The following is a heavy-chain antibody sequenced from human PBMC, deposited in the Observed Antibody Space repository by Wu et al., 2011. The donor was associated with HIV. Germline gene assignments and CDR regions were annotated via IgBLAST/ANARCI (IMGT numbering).Heavy chain of an antibody. D-gene: IGHD6-6*01. V-gene: IGHV1-2*02. CDR3: ARDNAPIAARKWYFDY. J-gene: IGHJ4*02. Sequence: QVQLVQSGAEVKKPGASVKVSCKASGYIFSGHYMHWVRQAPGQGLEWMGWINPNSGGTNYAQKFQGRVTMTRDTSISTAYMELSRLRSDDTAVYYCARDNAPIAARKWYFDYVGQGTLVTV. CDR1: GYIFSGHY. CDR2: INPNSGGT.